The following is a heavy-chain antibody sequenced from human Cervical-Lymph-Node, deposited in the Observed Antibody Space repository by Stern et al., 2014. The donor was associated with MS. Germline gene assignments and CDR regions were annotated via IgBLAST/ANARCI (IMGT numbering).Heavy chain of an antibody. J-gene: IGHJ4*02. CDR2: INPKSGVA. CDR1: GYTFTAYN. CDR3: ATRRGCSGGSCSSRSLDY. Sequence: VQLVQSGADVKKPGASVKVSCKASGYTFTAYNMHWLRQAPGQALEWMGRINPKSGVANYAQKSQDRVTMTRDTSISTVHMELSRLRSNDTAMYYCATRRGCSGGSCSSRSLDYWGQGTLVTVSS. D-gene: IGHD2-15*01. V-gene: IGHV1-2*06.